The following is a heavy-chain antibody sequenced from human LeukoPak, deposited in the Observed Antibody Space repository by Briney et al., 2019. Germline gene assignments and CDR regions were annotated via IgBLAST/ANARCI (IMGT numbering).Heavy chain of an antibody. Sequence: GGSLRLSCAASGFTFTSYTMSWVRQAPWKGLEWVSSITNNGVHTYYTDSVKGRFTISRDNANNSLYLQMNSLSAEDTAIYYCARQPQVAHFDYWGQGTLVSVSS. D-gene: IGHD2-15*01. CDR3: ARQPQVAHFDY. CDR1: GFTFTSYT. J-gene: IGHJ4*02. V-gene: IGHV3-21*01. CDR2: ITNNGVHT.